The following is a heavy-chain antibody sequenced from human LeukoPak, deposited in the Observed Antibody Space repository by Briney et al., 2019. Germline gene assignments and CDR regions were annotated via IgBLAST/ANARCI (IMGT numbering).Heavy chain of an antibody. D-gene: IGHD5-24*01. CDR1: GYTFSSYW. Sequence: GESLRISCKGSGYTFSSYWIGWVRQMPGKGLEWMGIIYPGDSDTRYSPSLQGQVTISVDTSIGTAYLQWSSLKASDTAIYYCARQNNFRPDYWGQGTLVTVSS. J-gene: IGHJ4*02. CDR2: IYPGDSDT. CDR3: ARQNNFRPDY. V-gene: IGHV5-51*01.